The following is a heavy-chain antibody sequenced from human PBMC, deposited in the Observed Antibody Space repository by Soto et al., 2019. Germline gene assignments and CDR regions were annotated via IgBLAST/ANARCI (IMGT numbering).Heavy chain of an antibody. D-gene: IGHD3-10*01. CDR2: NNHRGSS. CDR1: GESFSEYY. V-gene: IGHV4-34*01. CDR3: ARVHPPPATGGGGWYTDS. J-gene: IGHJ5*01. Sequence: QVQLQQWGAGLLKPSETLSLACAVDGESFSEYYWSWIRQPPGKGLEWIGENNHRGSSNYNPSLKXXXXXXXXXXXXXXXXXXXXXTAADTGVYYCARVHPPPATGGGGWYTDSWGPGTLVTVSS.